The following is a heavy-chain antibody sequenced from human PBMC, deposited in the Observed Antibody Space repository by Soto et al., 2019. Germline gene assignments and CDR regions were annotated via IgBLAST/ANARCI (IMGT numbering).Heavy chain of an antibody. CDR3: ARVRVIRGVIPSHFGL. CDR2: IIPLYGTV. V-gene: IGHV1-69*06. CDR1: GGTFNSYG. Sequence: QDHLAQSGAEVKKPGSSVTVSCKASGGTFNSYGISWLRQAPGQGLDGMGVIIPLYGTVNYAQKFQGRVSITADKSTSTAYMDLSSLRSDDTAVYYCARVRVIRGVIPSHFGLWGQGTLVTVSS. J-gene: IGHJ4*02. D-gene: IGHD3-10*01.